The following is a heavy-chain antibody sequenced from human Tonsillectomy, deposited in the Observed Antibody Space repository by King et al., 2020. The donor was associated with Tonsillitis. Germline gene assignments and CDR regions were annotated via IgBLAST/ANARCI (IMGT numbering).Heavy chain of an antibody. CDR3: ARGRPSPRVYTLDY. V-gene: IGHV1-8*01. D-gene: IGHD6-25*01. J-gene: IGHJ4*02. Sequence: VQLVESGAEMKKPGASVKVSCKASGYTFATYDINWVRQATGQGLEWMGWMNPNSGTTAYAQTFQGRVTMTSSTSESTAYMELTSLRSNDTAVYFCARGRPSPRVYTLDYWGQGTVVTVST. CDR2: MNPNSGTT. CDR1: GYTFATYD.